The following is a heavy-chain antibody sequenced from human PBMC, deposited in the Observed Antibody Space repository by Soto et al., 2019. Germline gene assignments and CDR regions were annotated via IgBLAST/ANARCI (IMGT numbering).Heavy chain of an antibody. CDR2: IYYSGNP. CDR1: GSSMTTNY. D-gene: IGHD3-10*01. CDR3: ASLTVLLHWFDP. J-gene: IGHJ5*02. V-gene: IGHV4-59*05. Sequence: PXXTLSLTCSVSGSSMTTNYWPWIRQPPGKGLEWIGSIYYSGNPYYNPSLKSRVTISVDTSKNQFSLKLSSVTAADTAVYYCASLTVLLHWFDPWGQGTLVTVSS.